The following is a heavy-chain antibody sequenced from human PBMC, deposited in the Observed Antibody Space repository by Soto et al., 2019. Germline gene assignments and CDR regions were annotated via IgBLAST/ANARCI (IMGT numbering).Heavy chain of an antibody. CDR2: IIPIFGTA. CDR1: GGTFSSYA. V-gene: IGHV1-69*13. D-gene: IGHD1-26*01. CDR3: ARVFRREEHGYFQH. J-gene: IGHJ1*01. Sequence: ASVKVSCKASGGTFSSYAISWVRQAPGQGLEWMGGIIPIFGTANYAQKFQGRVTITADESTSTAYMELSSLRSEDTAVYYCARVFRREEHGYFQHWGQGTLVTVSS.